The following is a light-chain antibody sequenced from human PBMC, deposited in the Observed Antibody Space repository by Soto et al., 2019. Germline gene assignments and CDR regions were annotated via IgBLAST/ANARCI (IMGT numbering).Light chain of an antibody. V-gene: IGKV3-20*01. CDR2: GAS. CDR1: QSIKRD. CDR3: QQYGSSGT. Sequence: EIGMTQSPVTLSMSPGERAALSCRASQSIKRDLAWYLQKPGQAPRLLIYGASNRATGIPDRFSGSGSGTDFTLTISRLEPEDFAVYYCQQYGSSGTFGQGTKVDVK. J-gene: IGKJ1*01.